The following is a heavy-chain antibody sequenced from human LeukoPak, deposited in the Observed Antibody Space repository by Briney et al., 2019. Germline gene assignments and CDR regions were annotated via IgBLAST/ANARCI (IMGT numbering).Heavy chain of an antibody. CDR2: INPNSGGT. D-gene: IGHD1-1*01. Sequence: ASVKVSCKASGYTFTGYYMLWVRQAPGQGLEWMGWINPNSGGTNYAQKFQGRVTMTRDTSISTAYMELSSLRSEDTAVYYCAREGYNWNDTQVYYYYMDVWGKGTTVTVSS. V-gene: IGHV1-2*02. CDR3: AREGYNWNDTQVYYYYMDV. CDR1: GYTFTGYY. J-gene: IGHJ6*03.